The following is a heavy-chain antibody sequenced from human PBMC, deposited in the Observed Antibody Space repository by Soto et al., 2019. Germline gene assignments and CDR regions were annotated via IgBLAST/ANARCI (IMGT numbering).Heavy chain of an antibody. V-gene: IGHV1-69*05. CDR3: ARGGVFFFAAPTNPFDY. Sequence: SVKVSCKASGGTFSSYAISWVRQAPGQGLEWMGGIIPIFGTANYAQKFQGRVTITRDDSMGTAYMELSSLRSEDTAVYYCARGGVFFFAAPTNPFDYWGQGTLVTVSS. CDR1: GGTFSSYA. D-gene: IGHD3-10*01. J-gene: IGHJ4*02. CDR2: IIPIFGTA.